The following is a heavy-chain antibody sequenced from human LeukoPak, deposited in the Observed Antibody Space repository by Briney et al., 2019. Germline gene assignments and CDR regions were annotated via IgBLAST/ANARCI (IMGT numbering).Heavy chain of an antibody. CDR1: GYTFTSYY. CDR2: INPSGGST. D-gene: IGHD3-10*01. J-gene: IGHJ6*02. Sequence: ASVKVSCKASGYTFTSYYMHWVRQAPGQGLEWMGIINPSGGSTSYAQKFQGRVTMTRDTSTSTVYMELSSLGSEDTAVYHCARDPAPVVAHYYGSGSPYDGMDVWGQGTTVTVSS. CDR3: ARDPAPVVAHYYGSGSPYDGMDV. V-gene: IGHV1-46*01.